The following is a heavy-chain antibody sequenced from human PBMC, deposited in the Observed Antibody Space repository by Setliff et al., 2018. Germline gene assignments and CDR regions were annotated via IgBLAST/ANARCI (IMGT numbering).Heavy chain of an antibody. J-gene: IGHJ3*02. D-gene: IGHD3-22*01. CDR2: INDSGTT. CDR1: DGSFSAYY. CDR3: ARWHYYDNGATYAFDI. V-gene: IGHV4-34*01. Sequence: SETLSLTCAVYDGSFSAYYWSWIRQPPGKGLQWIGEINDSGTTNYNPSLRSRVTISVDTSKNQFSLKLTSATAADTAVYYCARWHYYDNGATYAFDIWGQGTLVTVSS.